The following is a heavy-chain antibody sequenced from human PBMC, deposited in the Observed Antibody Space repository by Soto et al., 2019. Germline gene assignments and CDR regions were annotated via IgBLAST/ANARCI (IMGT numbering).Heavy chain of an antibody. CDR2: ISPDGSRT. V-gene: IGHV3-74*01. CDR3: ARVGQGQYYFDY. J-gene: IGHJ4*02. CDR1: GFTFSSYW. Sequence: EVQLVESGGGLVQPGGSLRLSCAGSGFTFSSYWMHWVRQTPGEGLVWVSRISPDGSRTSYADSVKGRFTISRDNDDNTLYLQMNSRRAEDTAVYYCARVGQGQYYFDYWGQGTLVTVSS.